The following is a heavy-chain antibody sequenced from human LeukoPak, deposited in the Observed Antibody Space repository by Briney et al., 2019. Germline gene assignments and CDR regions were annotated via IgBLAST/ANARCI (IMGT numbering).Heavy chain of an antibody. CDR1: GFTLRSYV. CDR2: ISGSGDST. Sequence: GGSLRLSCVASGFTLRSYVMNWVRQTPGKGLEWVSSISGSGDSTFYADSVKGRFTISRDNAKNTLYLQMNSLRAEDTAVYYCARVSGSGWYPLRTYYYYYYMDVWGKGTTVTISS. V-gene: IGHV3-23*01. CDR3: ARVSGSGWYPLRTYYYYYYMDV. D-gene: IGHD6-19*01. J-gene: IGHJ6*03.